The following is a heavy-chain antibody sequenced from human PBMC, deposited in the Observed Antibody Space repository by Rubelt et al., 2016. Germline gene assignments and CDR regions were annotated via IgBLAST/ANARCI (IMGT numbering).Heavy chain of an antibody. J-gene: IGHJ4*02. CDR1: GFTFSNFA. CDR2: ISGSGGYT. V-gene: IGHV3-23*04. Sequence: EVQLVESGGGLVQPGGSLRLSCAASGFTFSNFAMSWVRQAPGKGLEWVSGISGSGGYTYYADSVKGRFTISRDNSKNTLYLQMNSLRGEDTAVYYCASARLAGDNGGNSGLDYWGQGTLVIVSS. D-gene: IGHD4-23*01. CDR3: ASARLAGDNGGNSGLDY.